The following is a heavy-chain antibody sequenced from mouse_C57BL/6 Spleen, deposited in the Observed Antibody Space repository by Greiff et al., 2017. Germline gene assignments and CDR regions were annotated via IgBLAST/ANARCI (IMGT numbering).Heavy chain of an antibody. CDR2: IDPETGGT. CDR3: TREGLTGLFDY. J-gene: IGHJ2*01. CDR1: GYTFTDYE. Sequence: VKLQESGAELVRPGASVTLSCKASGYTFTDYEMHWVKQTPVHGLEWIGAIDPETGGTAYNQKFKGKAILTADKSSSTAYMELRSLTSEDSAVYYCTREGLTGLFDYWGQGTTLTVSS. D-gene: IGHD4-1*01. V-gene: IGHV1-15*01.